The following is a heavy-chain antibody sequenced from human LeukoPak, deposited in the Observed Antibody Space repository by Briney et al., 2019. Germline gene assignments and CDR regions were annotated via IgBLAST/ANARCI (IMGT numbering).Heavy chain of an antibody. CDR2: IYYSGST. Sequence: SETLSLTCTVSGGSISSGDYCWSWIRQPPGKGLEWIGYIYYSGSTYYNPSLKSRVTISVDTSKNHFSLKLSSVTAADTAVYFCARGGVTTIAQYDYWGQGILVTVSS. V-gene: IGHV4-30-4*02. CDR3: ARGGVTTIAQYDY. J-gene: IGHJ4*02. D-gene: IGHD5-12*01. CDR1: GGSISSGDYC.